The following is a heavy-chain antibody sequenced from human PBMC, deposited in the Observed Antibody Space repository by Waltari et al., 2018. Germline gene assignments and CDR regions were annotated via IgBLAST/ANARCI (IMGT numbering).Heavy chain of an antibody. CDR3: AKDRSFGDNSVLDY. D-gene: IGHD2-21*01. V-gene: IGHV3-23*01. CDR1: GLTFSSYA. J-gene: IGHJ4*02. CDR2: SSGSGGST. Sequence: EVQLLESGGGLVQPGGSLRLSCAASGLTFSSYAMSCVSQAPGKGLEWVSASSGSGGSTYYADSVKGRFTISRDNSKNTLYLQMNSLRAEDTAVYYCAKDRSFGDNSVLDYWGQGTLVTVSS.